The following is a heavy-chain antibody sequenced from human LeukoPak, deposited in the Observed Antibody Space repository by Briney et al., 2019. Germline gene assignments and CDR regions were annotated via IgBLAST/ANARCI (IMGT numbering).Heavy chain of an antibody. CDR1: GFSFA. V-gene: IGHV3-23*01. CDR3: AKSSYYDASGYYREYYFDS. Sequence: GGSLRLSCEASGFSFAMNWVRQAPGKGLEWVSSISGSGGSTHYVDSVKGRFTISRDKTKNTLYLQMNSLRAEDTAVYYCAKSSYYDASGYYREYYFDSWGQGTLVTVSS. J-gene: IGHJ4*02. CDR2: ISGSGGST. D-gene: IGHD3-22*01.